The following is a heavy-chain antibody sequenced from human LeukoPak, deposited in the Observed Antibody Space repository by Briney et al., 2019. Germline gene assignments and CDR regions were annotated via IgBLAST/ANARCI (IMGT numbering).Heavy chain of an antibody. Sequence: ASVKVSCKASGYTFTNYGISWVRRAPGQGLEYMGWIGAYNGNTNYAQNLQGRVTMTTETSTSTAYMELRSLRFDDTAVYYCARHYYDSSAYPFDYWGQGTLVTVSS. CDR1: GYTFTNYG. CDR3: ARHYYDSSAYPFDY. CDR2: IGAYNGNT. D-gene: IGHD3-22*01. J-gene: IGHJ4*02. V-gene: IGHV1-18*01.